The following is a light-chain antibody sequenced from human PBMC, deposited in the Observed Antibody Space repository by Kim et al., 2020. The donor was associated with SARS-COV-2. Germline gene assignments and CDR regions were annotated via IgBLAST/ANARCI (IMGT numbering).Light chain of an antibody. CDR2: AAS. CDR3: QQYAGYPRT. Sequence: DTQMTQSPSSLSASVGDRVIITCRASQGIANNVPWFQQKPGKAPKSLVYAASSLESGVPSRFSGSGSGTDFILTISSLQPEDYATYYCQQYAGYPRTFGQGTKVDIK. V-gene: IGKV1-16*01. J-gene: IGKJ1*01. CDR1: QGIANN.